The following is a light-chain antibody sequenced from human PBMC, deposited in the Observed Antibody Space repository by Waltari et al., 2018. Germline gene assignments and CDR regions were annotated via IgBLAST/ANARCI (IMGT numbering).Light chain of an antibody. CDR2: TAS. CDR1: QGISSY. Sequence: AIRITQSPSSLSASTGDRVTITCRASQGISSYLAWYKQKPGKAPKLLIYTASTVQRGVPSRFRGSGSGTDFTLTISCLKSEDFATYYCQQYYSYPRTFGQGTRVEIK. V-gene: IGKV1-8*01. J-gene: IGKJ1*01. CDR3: QQYYSYPRT.